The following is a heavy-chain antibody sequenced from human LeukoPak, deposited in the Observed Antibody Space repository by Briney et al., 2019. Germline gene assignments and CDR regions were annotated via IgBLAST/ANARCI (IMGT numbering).Heavy chain of an antibody. D-gene: IGHD3-3*01. V-gene: IGHV4-39*01. CDR2: IYYSGST. CDR1: GGSISSSNFY. CDR3: ARHEGDFWSAKHWFDR. J-gene: IGHJ5*02. Sequence: NTSETLSLTCTVSGGSISSSNFYWGWIRQPPGKGLEWIGTIYYSGSTYYNPSLKSRVTISIDTYKNQFSLNLKSVTAADTAVYYCARHEGDFWSAKHWFDRWGQGTLVTVSS.